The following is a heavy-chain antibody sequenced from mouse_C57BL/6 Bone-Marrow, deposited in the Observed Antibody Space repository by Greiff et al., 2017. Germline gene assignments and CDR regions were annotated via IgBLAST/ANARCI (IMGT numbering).Heavy chain of an antibody. D-gene: IGHD1-2*01. CDR2: IRNKANGYTT. CDR3: ARYPYGPNYFDY. V-gene: IGHV7-3*01. J-gene: IGHJ2*01. Sequence: EVMLVESGGGLVQPGGSLSLSCAASGFTFTDYYMSWVRQPPGKALEWLGFIRNKANGYTTEYSASVKGRFTISRDNSQSILYLQMNALTAEDSATYYCARYPYGPNYFDYWGQGTTLTVSS. CDR1: GFTFTDYY.